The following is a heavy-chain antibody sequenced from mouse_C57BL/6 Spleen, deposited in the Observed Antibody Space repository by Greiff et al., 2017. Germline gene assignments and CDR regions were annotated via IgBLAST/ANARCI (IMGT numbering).Heavy chain of an antibody. V-gene: IGHV6-6*01. CDR3: TYYDDRGDYFDY. Sequence: DVHLVESGGGLVQPGGSMKLSCAASGFTFSDAWMDWVRQSPEKGLEWVAEIRNKANNPATYYAESVKGRFTISRDDSKSSVYLQMRSLSAEDTGIYYCTYYDDRGDYFDYWGQGTTLTVSS. J-gene: IGHJ2*01. CDR1: GFTFSDAW. D-gene: IGHD1-1*01. CDR2: IRNKANNPAT.